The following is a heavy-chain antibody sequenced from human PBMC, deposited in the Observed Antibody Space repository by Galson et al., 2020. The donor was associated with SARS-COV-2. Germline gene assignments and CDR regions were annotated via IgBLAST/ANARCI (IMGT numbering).Heavy chain of an antibody. CDR1: GFTFSSFG. CDR2: MSYDGSNI. V-gene: IGHV3-30*03. J-gene: IGHJ4*02. D-gene: IGHD4-17*01. Sequence: GESLKISCTASGFTFSSFGMHWVRQAPGKGLEWVAVMSYDGSNIFYAQSVKGRFTISRDNSKNTLYLQMNTLRAEDTAMYYCARDRRYGDYWGGGEVLDYWGQGTLVTVSS. CDR3: ARDRRYGDYWGGGEVLDY.